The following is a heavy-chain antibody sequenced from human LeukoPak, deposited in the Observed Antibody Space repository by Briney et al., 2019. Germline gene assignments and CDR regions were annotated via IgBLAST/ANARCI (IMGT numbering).Heavy chain of an antibody. D-gene: IGHD3-9*01. V-gene: IGHV3-48*01. Sequence: GGSLRLSCAASGFTFSSYSMNWVRQAPGKGPEWVSYISSSSSTIYYADSVKGRFTISRDNAKNSLYLQMNSLRAEDTAVYYCARDHDILTALGTYYYYYMDVWGKGTTVTVSS. CDR3: ARDHDILTALGTYYYYYMDV. CDR2: ISSSSSTI. CDR1: GFTFSSYS. J-gene: IGHJ6*03.